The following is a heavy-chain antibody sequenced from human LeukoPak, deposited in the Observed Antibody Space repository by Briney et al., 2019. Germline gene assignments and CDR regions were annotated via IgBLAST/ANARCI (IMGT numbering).Heavy chain of an antibody. V-gene: IGHV1-18*01. CDR3: AREMGARAWFDP. J-gene: IGHJ5*02. CDR2: IGAFNGYT. Sequence: ASVKASCKATGDTFTNYAIVWVRQAPGQGLEWMGWIGAFNGYTNYAQKLQGRVTLTTDTSTSTVYMHLRSLRPDDTAVYYCAREMGARAWFDPWGQGTLVTVSS. D-gene: IGHD3-16*01. CDR1: GDTFTNYA.